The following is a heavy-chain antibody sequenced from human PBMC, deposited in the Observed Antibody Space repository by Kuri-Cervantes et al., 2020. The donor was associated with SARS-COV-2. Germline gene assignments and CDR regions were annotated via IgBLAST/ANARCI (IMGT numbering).Heavy chain of an antibody. CDR3: AIHTVFGVVIGRWFDP. CDR2: IYYSGST. CDR1: GGSISSHY. J-gene: IGHJ5*02. V-gene: IGHV4-59*11. Sequence: GSLRLSCTVSGGSISSHYWSWIRQPPGKGLEWIGYIYYSGSTNYSPSLKSRVTISVDTSKNQFSLKLSSVTAADTAVYYCAIHTVFGVVIGRWFDPWGQGTLVTVSS. D-gene: IGHD3-3*01.